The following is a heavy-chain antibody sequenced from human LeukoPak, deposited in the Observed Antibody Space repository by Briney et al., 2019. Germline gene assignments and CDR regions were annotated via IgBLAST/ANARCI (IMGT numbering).Heavy chain of an antibody. V-gene: IGHV3-9*01. Sequence: GGSPRLSCAASGFTFDDYAMHWVRQAPGKGLEWVSGISWNSGSIGYADSVKGRFTISRDNAKNSLYLQMNSLRAEDTALYYCAKEYYGGNSNYYYGMDVWGQGTTVTVSS. J-gene: IGHJ6*02. D-gene: IGHD4-23*01. CDR1: GFTFDDYA. CDR3: AKEYYGGNSNYYYGMDV. CDR2: ISWNSGSI.